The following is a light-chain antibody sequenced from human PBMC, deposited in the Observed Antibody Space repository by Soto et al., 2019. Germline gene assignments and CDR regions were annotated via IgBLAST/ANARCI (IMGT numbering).Light chain of an antibody. CDR2: EVS. V-gene: IGLV2-8*01. J-gene: IGLJ1*01. Sequence: QSVLTQPPSASGSPGQSVTISCTGTSSDVGGYNYVSWYQQHPGKAPKLMIYEVSKRPSGVPDRFSGSKSGNTASLTVSGLQAEDEADYYCNSYAGSNNVYVFGTGTKLTVL. CDR3: NSYAGSNNVYV. CDR1: SSDVGGYNY.